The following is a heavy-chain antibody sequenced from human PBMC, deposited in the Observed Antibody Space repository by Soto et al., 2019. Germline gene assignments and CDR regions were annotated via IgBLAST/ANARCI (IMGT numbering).Heavy chain of an antibody. CDR3: ARVLLVGDIVVVPAARTQNYYYYYGMDV. J-gene: IGHJ6*02. V-gene: IGHV4-39*01. CDR1: GGSISSSSYY. D-gene: IGHD2-2*01. CDR2: IYYSGST. Sequence: SETLSLTCTVSGGSISSSSYYWGWIRQPPGKGLEWIGSIYYSGSTYYNPSLKSRVTISVDTSKNQFSLKLSSVTAADTAVYYCARVLLVGDIVVVPAARTQNYYYYYGMDVWGQGTTVTVSS.